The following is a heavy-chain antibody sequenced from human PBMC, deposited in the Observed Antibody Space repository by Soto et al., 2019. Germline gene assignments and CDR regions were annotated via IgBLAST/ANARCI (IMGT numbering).Heavy chain of an antibody. J-gene: IGHJ6*02. V-gene: IGHV1-69*12. Sequence: QVQLVQSGAEVKKPGSSVKVSCKASGGTFSSYAISWVRQAPGQGLEWMGGIIPIFGTANYAQKFQGRVTITADESTSTAYMELSSLRSEDTAVYYCARDMGYSCGSRYYGMDVWGQGTTVTVSS. CDR1: GGTFSSYA. CDR2: IIPIFGTA. D-gene: IGHD5-18*01. CDR3: ARDMGYSCGSRYYGMDV.